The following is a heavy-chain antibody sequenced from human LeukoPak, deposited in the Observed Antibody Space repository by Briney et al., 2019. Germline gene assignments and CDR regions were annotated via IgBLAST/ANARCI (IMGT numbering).Heavy chain of an antibody. D-gene: IGHD3-22*01. J-gene: IGHJ4*02. CDR2: IWYDGSNK. V-gene: IGHV3-33*01. CDR1: GFTFSSYG. CDR3: ARGFKHYYDSSGYYYYFDY. Sequence: PGGSLRLSCAASGFTFSSYGMHWVRQAPGKGLEWVALIWYDGSNKYHADSVKGRFTISRDNSKNPVYLQMNSLRAEDTAVYYCARGFKHYYDSSGYYYYFDYWGQGTLVTVSS.